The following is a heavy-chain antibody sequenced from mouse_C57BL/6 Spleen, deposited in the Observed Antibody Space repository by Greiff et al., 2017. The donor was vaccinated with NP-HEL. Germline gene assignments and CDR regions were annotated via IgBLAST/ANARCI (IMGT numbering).Heavy chain of an antibody. CDR2: IYIGNGYT. V-gene: IGHV1-58*01. D-gene: IGHD4-1*01. CDR1: GYTFTSYG. CDR3: ARGDWVYAMDY. Sequence: EVKLVESGAELVRPGSSVKMSCKTSGYTFTSYGINWVKQRPGQGLEWIGYIYIGNGYTEYNEKFKGKATLTSDTPSSTAYMQLSSLTSEDSAIYFCARGDWVYAMDYWGQGTSVTVSS. J-gene: IGHJ4*01.